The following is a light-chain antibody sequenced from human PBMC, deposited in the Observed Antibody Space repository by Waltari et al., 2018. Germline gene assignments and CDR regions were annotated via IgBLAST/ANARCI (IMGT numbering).Light chain of an antibody. CDR2: YDN. V-gene: IGLV3-21*04. J-gene: IGLJ3*02. Sequence: SYFLTPPPSLSVAPGETARLSCGGTNIGSKHVHWYQQKAGQAPLLVIYYDNDRASGIPERFSGSNSGNTATLTISRVAAGDEADYFCQVWDSSSGHWVFGGGTELTVL. CDR3: QVWDSSSGHWV. CDR1: NIGSKH.